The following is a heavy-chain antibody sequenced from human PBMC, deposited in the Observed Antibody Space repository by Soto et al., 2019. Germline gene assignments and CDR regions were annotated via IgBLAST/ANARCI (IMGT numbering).Heavy chain of an antibody. V-gene: IGHV1-69*13. D-gene: IGHD3-3*01. CDR3: ARVLRFLEWLPRGSYYYYGMDV. CDR1: GGTLSSYA. J-gene: IGHJ6*02. Sequence: SVKVSCKASGGTLSSYAISWVRQAPGQGLEWMGGIIPIFGTANYAQKFQGRVTITADESTSTAYMELSSLRSEDTAVYYCARVLRFLEWLPRGSYYYYGMDVWGQGTTVTVSS. CDR2: IIPIFGTA.